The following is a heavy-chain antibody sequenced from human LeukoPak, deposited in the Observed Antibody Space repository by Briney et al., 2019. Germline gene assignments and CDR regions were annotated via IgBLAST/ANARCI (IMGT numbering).Heavy chain of an antibody. CDR3: ARGGGLDV. D-gene: IGHD3-16*01. V-gene: IGHV3-53*01. CDR2: FYAGGGI. CDR1: GFIVSDTY. J-gene: IGHJ6*02. Sequence: GGSLRLSCAASGFIVSDTYMSWVRQAPGKGLEWVSVFYAGGGIYYADSVRGRFTISRDNAKNSLYLQMSNLRAEDTAVYFCARGGGLDVWGQGATVTVSS.